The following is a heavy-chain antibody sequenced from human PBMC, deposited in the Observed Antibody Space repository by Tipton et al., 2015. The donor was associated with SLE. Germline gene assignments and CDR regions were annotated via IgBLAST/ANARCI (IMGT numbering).Heavy chain of an antibody. V-gene: IGHV4-39*07. Sequence: TLSLTCTVSGGSISSSTYYWGWVRQPPGKGLEWIGMIFYAGTTFYNPSLKSRLTMSVDASKNQFSLNLRSVTAADRDVYYCARLLGPPRKWEPPDYWGQGTLVTVSS. J-gene: IGHJ4*02. CDR3: ARLLGPPRKWEPPDY. D-gene: IGHD1-26*01. CDR1: GGSISSSTYY. CDR2: IFYAGTT.